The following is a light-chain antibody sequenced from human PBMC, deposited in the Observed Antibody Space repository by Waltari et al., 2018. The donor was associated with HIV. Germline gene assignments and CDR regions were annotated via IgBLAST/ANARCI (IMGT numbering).Light chain of an antibody. CDR3: QKNGGSPYT. CDR2: GVS. Sequence: EIVLTQSPVSLSLSPGASVTVSCPARQIVIGTMLAWYQPRPGPAPRLLIPGVSSPAVDIPVRFTGSGSGTDFNFTSSGLEPDDFASYYCQKNGGSPYTFGQGTRVE. V-gene: IGKV3-20*01. CDR1: QIVIGTM. J-gene: IGKJ1*01.